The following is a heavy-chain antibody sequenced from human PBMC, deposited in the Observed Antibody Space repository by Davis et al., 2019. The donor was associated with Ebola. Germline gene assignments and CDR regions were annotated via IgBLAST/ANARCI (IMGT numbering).Heavy chain of an antibody. D-gene: IGHD3-22*01. CDR3: ARDSLYYDSSGYYCDY. CDR1: GYTFTSYY. V-gene: IGHV1-46*01. J-gene: IGHJ4*02. Sequence: ASVKVSCKASGYTFTSYYMHWVRQAPGQGLEWMGIINPSGGSTSYAQKFQGRVTMTRDTSTSTVYMELSSLRSEDTAVYYCARDSLYYDSSGYYCDYWGQGTLVTVSS. CDR2: INPSGGST.